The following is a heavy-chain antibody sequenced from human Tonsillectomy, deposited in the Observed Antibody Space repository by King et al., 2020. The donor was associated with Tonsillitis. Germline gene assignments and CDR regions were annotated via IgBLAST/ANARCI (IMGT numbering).Heavy chain of an antibody. D-gene: IGHD5-18*01. CDR1: GFTFSNYA. V-gene: IGHV3-30*01. CDR3: ARDAAYVDTALLPDI. Sequence: VQLVESGGGVVQPGRSLRISCGASGFTFSNYAMHWVRQAPGKGLEWVALISTDGGDIDYADSVKGRFTISRDNSKNTLYLHMNRLRGDDTALYYCARDAAYVDTALLPDIWGQGTRVTVSS. CDR2: ISTDGGDI. J-gene: IGHJ3*02.